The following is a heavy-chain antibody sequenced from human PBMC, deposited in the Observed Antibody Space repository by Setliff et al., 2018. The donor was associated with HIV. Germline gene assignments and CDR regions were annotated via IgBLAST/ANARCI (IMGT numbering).Heavy chain of an antibody. CDR2: IKSDGST. J-gene: IGHJ4*02. Sequence: GGSLRLSCVASGFTFSAYGMHWVRQVPGMGPVWVSNIKSDGSTYHADSVKGRFTLSRDTSKNTLSLQMNTLRPEDTAVYYCARVRLYNSALDYWGQGTLVTVSS. V-gene: IGHV3-74*01. D-gene: IGHD3-22*01. CDR3: ARVRLYNSALDY. CDR1: GFTFSAYG.